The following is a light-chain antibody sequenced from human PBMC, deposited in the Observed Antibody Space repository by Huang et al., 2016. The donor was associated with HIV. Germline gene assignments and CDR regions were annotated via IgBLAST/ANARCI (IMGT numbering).Light chain of an antibody. CDR1: QSVSSS. V-gene: IGKV3-11*01. Sequence: EIVLTQSPATLSLSPGERATLSCRASQSVSSSLAWYQQKPGRAPRLLIYDASNRATGIPARFSGSGSGTDVTLTISSLEPEDFAVYYCQQRINLGTFGGGTKVEIK. CDR3: QQRINLGT. CDR2: DAS. J-gene: IGKJ4*01.